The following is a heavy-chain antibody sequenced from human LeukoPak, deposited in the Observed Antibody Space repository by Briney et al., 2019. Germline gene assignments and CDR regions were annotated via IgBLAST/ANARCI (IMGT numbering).Heavy chain of an antibody. CDR3: AREVGDSDSDNWFDP. J-gene: IGHJ5*01. Sequence: SETLSLTCAVSGTSISPYYWSWIRQPPGKGLEWIGYIYYSGSTNYNPSLKSRVTISIDTSENQVSLILRSVTAADTAVYYCAREVGDSDSDNWFDPWGQGTTVTVSS. CDR1: GTSISPYY. CDR2: IYYSGST. V-gene: IGHV4-59*01. D-gene: IGHD2-21*02.